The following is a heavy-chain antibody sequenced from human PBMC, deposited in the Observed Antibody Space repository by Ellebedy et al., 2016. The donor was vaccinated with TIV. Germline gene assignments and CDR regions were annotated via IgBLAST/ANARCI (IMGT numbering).Heavy chain of an antibody. V-gene: IGHV3-21*01. CDR2: ISDRNSKR. CDR1: GVAFKSYS. D-gene: IGHD3-10*02. CDR3: ARPMFYYHYYMDV. Sequence: GESLKISXAASGVAFKSYSMNWVRQAPGKGLEWVASISDRNSKRFYSDSVKGRFIISRDDATSSLFLEMNTLRVEDTAVYYCARPMFYYHYYMDVWGKGTTVIV. J-gene: IGHJ6*03.